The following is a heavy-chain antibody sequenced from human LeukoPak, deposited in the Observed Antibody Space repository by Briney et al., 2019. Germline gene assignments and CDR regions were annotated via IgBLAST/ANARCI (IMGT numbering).Heavy chain of an antibody. CDR3: AKDDPTGRYL. D-gene: IGHD1-26*01. Sequence: GGSLRLSCAASGFTFSRYSMNWVRQAPGKGLEWVSYISGSSSTIYYADSVKGRFTISRDNSKNTVYLQMNSLRVEDTAVYYCAKDDPTGRYLWGQGTLVPVSS. V-gene: IGHV3-48*01. CDR2: ISGSSSTI. CDR1: GFTFSRYS. J-gene: IGHJ4*02.